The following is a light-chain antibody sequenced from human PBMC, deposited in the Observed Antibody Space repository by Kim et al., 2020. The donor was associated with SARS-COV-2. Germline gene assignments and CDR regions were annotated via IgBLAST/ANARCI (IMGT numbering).Light chain of an antibody. CDR3: QAWDTNTYV. Sequence: SYELTQPPSVSVSPGQTAIVTCSGDTLGNKYASWYQQKPGQSPVLVMFQDNKRPSGIPERFSGSNSGDTATLTISGAQTMDAADYYCQAWDTNTYVFGTG. CDR2: QDN. V-gene: IGLV3-1*01. CDR1: TLGNKY. J-gene: IGLJ1*01.